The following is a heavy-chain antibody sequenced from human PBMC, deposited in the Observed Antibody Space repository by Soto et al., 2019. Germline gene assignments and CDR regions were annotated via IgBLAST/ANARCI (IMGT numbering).Heavy chain of an antibody. D-gene: IGHD3-22*01. CDR2: IYYSGST. V-gene: IGHV4-30-4*01. Sequence: QVQLQESGPGLVKPTQTLSLTCTVSGGSISSGDYYWSWIRQPPGKGLEWIGYIYYSGSTYYNPSLKSRFNISVDTSKNQFSLKLSSVTAADTAVYYCARENDSSGYRLDYWGQGTLVTVSS. CDR1: GGSISSGDYY. CDR3: ARENDSSGYRLDY. J-gene: IGHJ4*02.